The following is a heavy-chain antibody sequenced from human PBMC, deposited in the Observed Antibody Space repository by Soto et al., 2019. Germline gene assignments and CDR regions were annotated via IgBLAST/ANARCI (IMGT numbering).Heavy chain of an antibody. V-gene: IGHV1-46*01. CDR1: GDTLTCYY. D-gene: IGHD2-2*01. CDR2: IKPSGGST. J-gene: IGHJ4*02. CDR3: ARGSRYCSSTSCSDIAAAGTGGYY. Sequence: ASLNDSCNASGDTLTCYYMHWVRQAPRQGLESIDIIKPSGGSTSYAQKFQGRVTMTRDTSTSTVYMELSSLRSEDTAVYYCARGSRYCSSTSCSDIAAAGTGGYYWGQGTLVTVSS.